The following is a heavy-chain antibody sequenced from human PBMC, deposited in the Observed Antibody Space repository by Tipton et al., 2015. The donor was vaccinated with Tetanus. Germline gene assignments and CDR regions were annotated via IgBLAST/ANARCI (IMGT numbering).Heavy chain of an antibody. CDR2: IYYSGST. J-gene: IGHJ4*02. V-gene: IGHV4-30-4*01. Sequence: TLSLTCTVSGGSVSSGDYYWSWIRQPPGKGLEWIGYIYYSGSTYYNPSLKSRVTISVDTSKNQFSLKLSSVTAADTAVYYCARDRGFFPHYFDYWGQGTLVTVSS. CDR1: GGSVSSGDYY. CDR3: ARDRGFFPHYFDY. D-gene: IGHD3-10*01.